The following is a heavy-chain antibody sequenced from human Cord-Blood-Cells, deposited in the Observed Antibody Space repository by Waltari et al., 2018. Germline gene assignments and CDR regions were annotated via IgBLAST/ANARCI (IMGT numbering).Heavy chain of an antibody. CDR1: GYTLTDLS. CDR3: ATALMITFGGVIANWFDP. D-gene: IGHD3-16*02. J-gene: IGHJ5*02. V-gene: IGHV1-24*01. Sequence: QVQLVQSGAEVKKPGASVKVSCKVSGYTLTDLSMHWVRQAPAKGLEWMGGFDPEDGETIYAQKFQGRVTMTEDTSTDTAYMELSSLRSEDTAVYYCATALMITFGGVIANWFDPWGQGTLVTVSS. CDR2: FDPEDGET.